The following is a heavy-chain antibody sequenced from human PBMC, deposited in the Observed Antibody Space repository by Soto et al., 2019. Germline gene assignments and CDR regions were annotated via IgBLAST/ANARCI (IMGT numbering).Heavy chain of an antibody. Sequence: GGSLRLSCAASGFTFSSYAMSWVRQAPGKGLEWVSGTTGSGGSAYYADSVKGRFTISRDNSENTLFLQMNSLRAEDTAVYYCVKAWTYYYDTSGPHFDYWGQGTLVTVSS. V-gene: IGHV3-23*01. J-gene: IGHJ4*02. CDR1: GFTFSSYA. CDR3: VKAWTYYYDTSGPHFDY. CDR2: TTGSGGSA. D-gene: IGHD3-22*01.